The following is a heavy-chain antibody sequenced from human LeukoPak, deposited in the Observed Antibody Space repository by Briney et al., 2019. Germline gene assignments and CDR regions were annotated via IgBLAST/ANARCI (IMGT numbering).Heavy chain of an antibody. Sequence: GGSLRLSCAASGFTFSSYAMHWVRQAPGKGLEWVSAISGSGGSTYYADSVKGRFTISRDNSKNTLYLQMNSLRAEDTAVYYCAKDHRGPAAAGSALFDYWGQGTLVTVSS. J-gene: IGHJ4*02. CDR3: AKDHRGPAAAGSALFDY. CDR1: GFTFSSYA. D-gene: IGHD6-13*01. V-gene: IGHV3-23*01. CDR2: ISGSGGST.